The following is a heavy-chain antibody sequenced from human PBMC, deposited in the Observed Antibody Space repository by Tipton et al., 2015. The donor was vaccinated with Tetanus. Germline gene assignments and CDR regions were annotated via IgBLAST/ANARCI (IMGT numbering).Heavy chain of an antibody. V-gene: IGHV3-23*01. CDR1: GFTFGSYP. CDR2: ISGNSGYK. Sequence: SLRLSCAASGFTFGSYPMAWVRQAPGKGLEWVSSISGNSGYKYYADSVKGRFTVSRDNSLNTLYLQMNSLRAEDTGIYYCASPVRAHLYAFDYWGQGSLVTVSS. D-gene: IGHD2-2*02. J-gene: IGHJ4*02. CDR3: ASPVRAHLYAFDY.